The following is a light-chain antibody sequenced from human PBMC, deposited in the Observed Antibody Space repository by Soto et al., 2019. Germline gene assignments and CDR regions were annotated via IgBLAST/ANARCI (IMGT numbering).Light chain of an antibody. CDR1: QDIRKF. Sequence: DIQMTQSPSSLSASVGDRVTITCRASQDIRKFLAWYQQKAGKAPQVLIYGASTLQSGVPSRFSGSGSGTDFTLTISDLQPEDAATYYCQMCDSAHALTFGEGTKVEIK. CDR2: GAS. CDR3: QMCDSAHALT. V-gene: IGKV1-27*01. J-gene: IGKJ4*01.